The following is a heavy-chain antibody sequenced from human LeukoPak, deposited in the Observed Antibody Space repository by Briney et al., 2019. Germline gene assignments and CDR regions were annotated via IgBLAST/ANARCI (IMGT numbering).Heavy chain of an antibody. CDR3: AKDGRVPAANYYFDY. D-gene: IGHD2-2*01. V-gene: IGHV3-53*05. CDR2: IYSGGST. CDR1: GFTVSSNY. J-gene: IGHJ4*02. Sequence: TGGSLRLSCAASGFTVSSNYMSWVRQAPGKGLEWVSVIYSGGSTYYADSVKGRFTISRDNSKNTLYLQMNSLRAEDTAVYYCAKDGRVPAANYYFDYWGQGTLVTVSS.